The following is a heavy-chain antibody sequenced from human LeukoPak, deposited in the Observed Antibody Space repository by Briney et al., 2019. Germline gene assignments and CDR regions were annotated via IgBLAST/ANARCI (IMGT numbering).Heavy chain of an antibody. CDR1: GFTFSDYY. D-gene: IGHD1-26*01. CDR2: ISRSRDGITI. CDR3: ARVRGSDSFTYFDY. Sequence: PGGPLRLSCAASGFTFSDYYMSWIRQAPGKGLEWVSYISRSRDGITIYYGDSVRGRFTISRDNAKNSLYLQMHRLRAEDTAVYYCARVRGSDSFTYFDYWGQGTLVTVSS. J-gene: IGHJ4*02. V-gene: IGHV3-11*01.